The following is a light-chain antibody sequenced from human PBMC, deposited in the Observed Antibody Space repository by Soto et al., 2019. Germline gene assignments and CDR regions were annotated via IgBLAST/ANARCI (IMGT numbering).Light chain of an antibody. CDR1: QSVRSS. J-gene: IGKJ1*01. Sequence: EIVMTQAPAPLSVSPGQRATLSCRARQSVRSSLAWYQQKPGQAPRLLIYGAFTRATGIPARFSGSGSGTEFTLTISSLQSEEFEVYYWQQYNNWWTFGQGTNVESK. V-gene: IGKV3-15*01. CDR2: GAF. CDR3: QQYNNWWT.